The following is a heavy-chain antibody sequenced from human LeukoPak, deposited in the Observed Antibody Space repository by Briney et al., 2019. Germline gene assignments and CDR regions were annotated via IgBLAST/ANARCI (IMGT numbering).Heavy chain of an antibody. CDR2: IRGDNGNT. CDR1: GYTFTNYG. CDR3: ARVDLLTGYYFFDY. Sequence: ASVKVSCKASGYTFTNYGISWVRQAPGQGLEWVGWIRGDNGNTNYAQKLQGRVTMTTDTSTSTAYMELRSLGSDETAVYYCARVDLLTGYYFFDYWGQGTLVTVSS. D-gene: IGHD3-9*01. V-gene: IGHV1-18*01. J-gene: IGHJ4*02.